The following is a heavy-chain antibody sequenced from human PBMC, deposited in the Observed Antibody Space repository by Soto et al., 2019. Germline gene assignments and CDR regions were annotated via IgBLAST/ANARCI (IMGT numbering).Heavy chain of an antibody. CDR3: ARGEYYDLLTGPRDGMDV. CDR1: SGSVSSGTYY. CDR2: IHSSGRT. D-gene: IGHD3-9*01. J-gene: IGHJ6*01. Sequence: QVQLQESGPGLVKPSETLSLTCTVSSGSVSSGTYYWSWIRQPPGKGLEWIGYIHSSGRTNYNPSLKSRVTISADTSKNQFSLKLSSVTAADTAVYYCARGEYYDLLTGPRDGMDVWGQGTTVTVSS. V-gene: IGHV4-61*01.